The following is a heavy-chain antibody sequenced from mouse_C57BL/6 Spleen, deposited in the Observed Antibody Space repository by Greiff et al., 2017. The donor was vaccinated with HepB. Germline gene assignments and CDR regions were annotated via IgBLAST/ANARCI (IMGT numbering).Heavy chain of an antibody. V-gene: IGHV5-4*01. CDR1: GFTFSSYA. CDR3: ARDAGTYYAMDY. D-gene: IGHD4-1*01. J-gene: IGHJ4*01. Sequence: DVKLQESGGGLVKPGGSLKLSCAASGFTFSSYAMSWVRQTPEKRLEWVATISDGGSYTYYPDNVKGRFTISRDNAKNNLYLQMSHLKSEDTAMYYCARDAGTYYAMDYWGQGTSVTVSS. CDR2: ISDGGSYT.